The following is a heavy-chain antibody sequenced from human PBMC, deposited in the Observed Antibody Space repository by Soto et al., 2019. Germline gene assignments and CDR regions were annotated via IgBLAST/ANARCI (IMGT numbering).Heavy chain of an antibody. CDR1: GFTFSSYA. J-gene: IGHJ4*02. V-gene: IGHV3-23*01. D-gene: IGHD6-13*01. Sequence: GSLRLSCAASGFTFSSYAISWVRQVPWKGLEWVPAISGSGGSAYYADSVKGRFTISRDNSKNTLYLQMNSLRPGDTAVYYCAKVGSWYEYYFDCWGQGTTVTVSS. CDR3: AKVGSWYEYYFDC. CDR2: ISGSGGSA.